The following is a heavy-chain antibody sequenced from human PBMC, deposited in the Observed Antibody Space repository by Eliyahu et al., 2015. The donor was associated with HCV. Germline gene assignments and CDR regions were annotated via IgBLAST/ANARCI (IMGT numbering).Heavy chain of an antibody. CDR1: GFTVSANY. D-gene: IGHD7-27*01. CDR3: ARGAKLGFDY. Sequence: EVQLVESGGGLIQPGGSLRLSCAASGFTVSANYMSWVRQAPGKGLEWVSVIHVGGTTDYADSVKGRFTISRDNSKNTLYLQMNTLRADDTAVYYCARGAKLGFDYWGQGTLVTVPS. CDR2: IHVGGTT. J-gene: IGHJ4*02. V-gene: IGHV3-53*01.